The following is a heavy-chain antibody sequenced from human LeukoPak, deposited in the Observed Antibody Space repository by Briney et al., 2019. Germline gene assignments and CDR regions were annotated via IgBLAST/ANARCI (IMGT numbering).Heavy chain of an antibody. CDR2: ISGSGRNT. Sequence: GGSLRLSCAASGFTFINYVMTWVRQAPGKGLEWLSGISGSGRNTYYADSVKGRFTISRDNSKNTLYLQMNSLRAEDTAVYYCARDENYYDSSGYYDYWGQGTLVTVSS. CDR1: GFTFINYV. CDR3: ARDENYYDSSGYYDY. J-gene: IGHJ4*02. V-gene: IGHV3-23*01. D-gene: IGHD3-22*01.